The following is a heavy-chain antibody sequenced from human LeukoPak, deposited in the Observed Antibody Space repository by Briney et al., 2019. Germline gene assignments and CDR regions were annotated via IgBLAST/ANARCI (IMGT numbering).Heavy chain of an antibody. CDR3: ARAPITSPFYFDY. CDR1: GFAFNENG. D-gene: IGHD2-2*01. CDR2: INWGGGTT. Sequence: GGSLRLSCTASGFAFNENGMSWVRQAPGKGLEWVSGINWGGGTTDSADALRSRIIITRDTDKNSVYLKMSSLRADDTALYYWARAPITSPFYFDYWGQGTLVTVSS. V-gene: IGHV3-20*04. J-gene: IGHJ4*02.